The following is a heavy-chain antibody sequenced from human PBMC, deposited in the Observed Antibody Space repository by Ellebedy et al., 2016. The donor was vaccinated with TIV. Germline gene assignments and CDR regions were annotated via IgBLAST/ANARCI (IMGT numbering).Heavy chain of an antibody. J-gene: IGHJ6*02. CDR3: ASSSGARYYNYYGLDV. Sequence: MPSETLSLTCSVSGASMNNYFWSWIRQPPGKGLEWIGYISHSVSINYNPSLENRVSMSVATPKNQFSLKLRSVTAADTAVYYWASSSGARYYNYYGLDVWGQGTTVTVSS. V-gene: IGHV4-59*01. CDR1: GASMNNYF. CDR2: ISHSVSI. D-gene: IGHD1-26*01.